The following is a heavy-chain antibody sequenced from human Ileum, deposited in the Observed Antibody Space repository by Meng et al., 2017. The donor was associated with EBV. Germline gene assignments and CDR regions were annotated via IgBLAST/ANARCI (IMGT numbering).Heavy chain of an antibody. D-gene: IGHD2-15*01. Sequence: VPLVQSGAEVKKPGASVKVSCKASGYTFTSYGISWVRQAPGQGLEWMGWISADSGNTNYAQKLQGRVTMTTDTSTSTAYMELRSLRSDDTAVYYCARPGYCSGGSCYLGHAEYFQYWGQGTLVTVSS. CDR3: ARPGYCSGGSCYLGHAEYFQY. V-gene: IGHV1-18*01. CDR2: ISADSGNT. CDR1: GYTFTSYG. J-gene: IGHJ1*01.